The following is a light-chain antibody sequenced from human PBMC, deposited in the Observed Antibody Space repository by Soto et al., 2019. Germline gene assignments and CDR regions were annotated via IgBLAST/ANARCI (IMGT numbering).Light chain of an antibody. Sequence: DIQMTQSPSTLSASIGDRVTITCRASESIRTWLAWYQHKPGKAPKFLIYDASSLESGVPSRFSGSGSGTEYTLTTSNLQPDDFATYYCQQYHNYPWTFGQGTKVEIK. CDR3: QQYHNYPWT. CDR2: DAS. CDR1: ESIRTW. J-gene: IGKJ1*01. V-gene: IGKV1-5*01.